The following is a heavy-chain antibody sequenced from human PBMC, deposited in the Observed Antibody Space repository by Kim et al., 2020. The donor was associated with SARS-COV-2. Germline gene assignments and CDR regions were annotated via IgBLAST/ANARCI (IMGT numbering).Heavy chain of an antibody. J-gene: IGHJ4*02. Sequence: ASVKVSCKASGYTFTNSAMNWVRQAPGQGLEWMGWINTNTGNPTFAQGFTGRFVFSLDTSVSTAYLQISSLQADDTAIYYCVRVWHYGSGSYHFDYWGQG. CDR2: INTNTGNP. D-gene: IGHD3-10*01. CDR3: VRVWHYGSGSYHFDY. V-gene: IGHV7-4-1*02. CDR1: GYTFTNSA.